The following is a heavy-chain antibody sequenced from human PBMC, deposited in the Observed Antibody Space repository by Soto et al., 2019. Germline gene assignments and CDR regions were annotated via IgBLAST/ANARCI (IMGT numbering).Heavy chain of an antibody. CDR3: AGEYPFWSGSKYYYYMDV. CDR1: GFTFSDYY. V-gene: IGHV3-11*01. J-gene: IGHJ6*03. CDR2: ISSSGSTI. D-gene: IGHD3-3*01. Sequence: GGSLRLSCAASGFTFSDYYMSWIRQAPGKGLEWVSYISSSGSTIYYADSVKGRFTISRDNAKNSLYLQMNSLRAEDTAVDYCAGEYPFWSGSKYYYYMDVWGKGTMVTVSS.